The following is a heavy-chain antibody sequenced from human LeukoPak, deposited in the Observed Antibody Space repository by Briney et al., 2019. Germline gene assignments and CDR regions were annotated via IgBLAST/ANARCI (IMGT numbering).Heavy chain of an antibody. CDR1: GYTFTGYY. CDR3: ARLGIVGATSPAFDI. D-gene: IGHD1-26*01. Sequence: ASVKVSYKASGYTFTGYYMHWVRQAPGQGLEWMGWINPNSGGTNYAQKFQGWVTMTRDTSISTAYMELSRLRSDDTAVYYCARLGIVGATSPAFDIWGQGTMVTVSS. V-gene: IGHV1-2*04. J-gene: IGHJ3*02. CDR2: INPNSGGT.